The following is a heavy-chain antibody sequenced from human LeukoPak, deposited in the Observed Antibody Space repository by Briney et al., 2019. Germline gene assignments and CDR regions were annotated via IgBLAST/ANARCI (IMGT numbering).Heavy chain of an antibody. V-gene: IGHV1-18*01. CDR2: ISPYNDKT. Sequence: ASVKVSCKASGYTFTSYGINWVRQAPGQGLEWMGWISPYNDKTNYAQNLQGRVTMTTDTSTSTADRELRSLRFDGTAVYYCAREVYDSSGYSFWYFDLWGRGTLVTVSS. CDR3: AREVYDSSGYSFWYFDL. J-gene: IGHJ2*01. D-gene: IGHD3-22*01. CDR1: GYTFTSYG.